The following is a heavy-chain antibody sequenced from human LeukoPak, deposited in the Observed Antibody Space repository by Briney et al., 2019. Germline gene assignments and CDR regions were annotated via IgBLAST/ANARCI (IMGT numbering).Heavy chain of an antibody. Sequence: GGSLRLSCAASGFTFSSYAMHWVRQAPGKGLEWVAVISYDGSNKYYADSVKGRFTISRDNSKNTLYLQMNSLRAEDTAVYYCARDRRYCSSTSCHGTRYYYYYMDVWGKGTTVTVSS. CDR2: ISYDGSNK. CDR3: ARDRRYCSSTSCHGTRYYYYYMDV. D-gene: IGHD2-2*01. V-gene: IGHV3-30-3*01. CDR1: GFTFSSYA. J-gene: IGHJ6*03.